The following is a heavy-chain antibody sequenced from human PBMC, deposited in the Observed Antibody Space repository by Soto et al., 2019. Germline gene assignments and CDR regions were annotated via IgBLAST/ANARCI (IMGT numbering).Heavy chain of an antibody. J-gene: IGHJ4*02. CDR2: ISYDGSDK. CDR3: AKLKIAVAGPIDY. D-gene: IGHD6-19*01. Sequence: GGSLRLSCAASGFTFSSYGMHWVRQAPGKGLEWVAVISYDGSDKYYADSVKGRFTISRDNSKNTLYLQMNSLRAEDTAVYYCAKLKIAVAGPIDYWGQGTLVTVSS. CDR1: GFTFSSYG. V-gene: IGHV3-30*18.